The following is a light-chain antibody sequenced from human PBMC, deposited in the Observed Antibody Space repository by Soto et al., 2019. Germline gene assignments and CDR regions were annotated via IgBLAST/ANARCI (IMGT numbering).Light chain of an antibody. J-gene: IGLJ2*01. CDR2: EGS. CDR1: SSDVGSYNL. Sequence: QSALTQPASVSGSPGQSITISCTGTSSDVGSYNLVSWYQQHPGKAPKLMIYEGSKRPSGVSNRFSGSKSGNTDSLTISGLQADDQADHYCCSYAGSSTDVVFGGGTKLTVL. CDR3: CSYAGSSTDVV. V-gene: IGLV2-23*01.